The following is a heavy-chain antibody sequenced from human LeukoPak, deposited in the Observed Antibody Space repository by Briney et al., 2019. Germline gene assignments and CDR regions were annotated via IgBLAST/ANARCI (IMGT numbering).Heavy chain of an antibody. J-gene: IGHJ3*02. CDR1: GYTFTGYY. CDR2: INPNSGGT. CDR3: ARGGYYYDSSVYGAFDI. D-gene: IGHD3-22*01. Sequence: ASVKVSCKASGYTFTGYYMYWVRQAPGQGLEWMGWINPNSGGTNYAQKFQGRVTMTRDTSISTAYMELSRLRSDATAVYYCARGGYYYDSSVYGAFDIGGKGTMVTVS. V-gene: IGHV1-2*02.